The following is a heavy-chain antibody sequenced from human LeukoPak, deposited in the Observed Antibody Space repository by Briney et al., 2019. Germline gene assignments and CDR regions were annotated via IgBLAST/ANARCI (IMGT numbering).Heavy chain of an antibody. V-gene: IGHV3-11*01. CDR2: ISSSGSTI. CDR1: GFTFSDYY. D-gene: IGHD3-22*01. Sequence: PGGSLRLSCAASGFTFSDYYMSWIRQAPGEGLEWVSYISSSGSTIYYADSVKGRFTISRDNAKNSLYLQMNSLRAEDTAVYYCARDVTYYYDSSGLGYWGQGTLVTVSS. J-gene: IGHJ4*02. CDR3: ARDVTYYYDSSGLGY.